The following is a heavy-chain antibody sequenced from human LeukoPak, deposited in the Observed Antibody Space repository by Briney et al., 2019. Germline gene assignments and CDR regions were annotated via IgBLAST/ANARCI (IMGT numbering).Heavy chain of an antibody. CDR3: ARDSAYSSSSVGDY. D-gene: IGHD6-13*01. CDR1: GFTFSSYW. Sequence: GGSLRLSCAASGFTFSSYWMSWVRQAPGKGLEWVANIKQDGSEKYYVDSVKGRFTISRDNAKNSLYLQMNSLRAEDTAVYYCARDSAYSSSSVGDYWGQGTLVTVSS. V-gene: IGHV3-7*01. J-gene: IGHJ4*02. CDR2: IKQDGSEK.